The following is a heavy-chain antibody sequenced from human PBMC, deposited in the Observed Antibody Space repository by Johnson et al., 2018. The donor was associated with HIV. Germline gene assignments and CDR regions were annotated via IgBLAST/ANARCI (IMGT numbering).Heavy chain of an antibody. CDR3: ARAIGDGYPGMKAFDI. CDR2: ISYDGSYK. J-gene: IGHJ3*02. CDR1: GFTFNSYG. D-gene: IGHD5-24*01. Sequence: QVQLVESVGGVVQPGRSLRLSCAASGFTFNSYGMHWVRQAPGQGLEWVAVISYDGSYKYYADSVKGRFTISRDNSKNTLYLQMNSLRAGDTAVYYCARAIGDGYPGMKAFDIWGQGTMVTVSS. V-gene: IGHV3-30*19.